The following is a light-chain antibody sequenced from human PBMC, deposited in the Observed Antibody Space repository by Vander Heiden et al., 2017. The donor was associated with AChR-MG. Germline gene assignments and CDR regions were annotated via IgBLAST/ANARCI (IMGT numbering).Light chain of an antibody. Sequence: DIQMTQSPPSLPASVGDRVTITCRASQSIGSYLNWYQCKPGKAPKVLIYAASSLQSGVPPRFSGSGSGTDFTLTISSVQPEDFATYYCQQSDSSPFTFGPGTKVDI. CDR3: QQSDSSPFT. V-gene: IGKV1-39*01. J-gene: IGKJ3*01. CDR1: QSIGSY. CDR2: AAS.